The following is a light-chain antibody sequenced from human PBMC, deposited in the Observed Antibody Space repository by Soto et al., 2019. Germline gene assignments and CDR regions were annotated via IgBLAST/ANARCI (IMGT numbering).Light chain of an antibody. J-gene: IGLJ1*01. Sequence: QSVLTQPASVSGSPGQSITISCTGTSSDVGGYNYVSWYQQHPGKAPKLMIYEVSNRPSGVSNRFSGSKPGNTASLTISGLQAEDEADYYCSSYTSSSTPSVFGTGTKVTVL. CDR3: SSYTSSSTPSV. CDR1: SSDVGGYNY. V-gene: IGLV2-14*01. CDR2: EVS.